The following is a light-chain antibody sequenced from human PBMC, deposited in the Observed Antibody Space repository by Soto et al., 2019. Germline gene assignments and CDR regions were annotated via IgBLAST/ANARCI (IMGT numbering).Light chain of an antibody. J-gene: IGLJ1*01. CDR2: DVS. V-gene: IGLV2-14*01. Sequence: LTQPASVSGSPGQSITISCTGTSSDVGGYNYVSWYQQHPGKAPKLMIYDVSNRPSGVSNRFSGSKSGNTASLTISGLQAEHEADYYCSTYKSSSTLYVFGTGTKVTVL. CDR1: SSDVGGYNY. CDR3: STYKSSSTLYV.